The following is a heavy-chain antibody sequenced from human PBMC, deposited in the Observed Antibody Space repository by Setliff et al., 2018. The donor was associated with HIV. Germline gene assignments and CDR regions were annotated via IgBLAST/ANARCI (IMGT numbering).Heavy chain of an antibody. CDR2: IYQSGST. CDR3: ARFSADRDLYYGMDV. Sequence: PSETLSLTCAVSGGSISSSNWWSWVRQPPGKGLEWIGDIYQSGSTNYNPSLQSRVTISVDQSKNQFSLKLNSVTAADTAIYYCARFSADRDLYYGMDVWGQGTTVTVSS. V-gene: IGHV4-4*02. J-gene: IGHJ6*02. CDR1: GGSISSSNW.